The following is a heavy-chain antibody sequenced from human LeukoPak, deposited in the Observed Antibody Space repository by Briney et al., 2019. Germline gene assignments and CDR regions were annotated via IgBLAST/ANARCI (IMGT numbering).Heavy chain of an antibody. J-gene: IGHJ4*02. D-gene: IGHD3-22*01. Sequence: GGSLRLSCAASGFTVSSNYMSWVRQAPGKGLEWVSVIYSGGSTYYADSVKGRFSISRDNAKTSLYLQMNSLRAEDTAVYYCARGYYDSSGYWGDYWGQGTLVTVSS. CDR1: GFTVSSNY. CDR3: ARGYYDSSGYWGDY. V-gene: IGHV3-53*01. CDR2: IYSGGST.